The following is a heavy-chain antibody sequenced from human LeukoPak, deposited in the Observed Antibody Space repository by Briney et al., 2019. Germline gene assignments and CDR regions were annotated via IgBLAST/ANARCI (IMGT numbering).Heavy chain of an antibody. CDR2: IYHSGST. D-gene: IGHD3-3*01. V-gene: IGHV4-30-2*01. Sequence: SETLSLTCAVSGGSISSGGYSWSWIRQPPGTGLEWIGYIYHSGSTYYNPSLKSRVTISVDRSKNQFSLELSSVTAADTAVYYCASQITIFGVVTAFDYWGQGTLVTVSS. CDR3: ASQITIFGVVTAFDY. J-gene: IGHJ4*02. CDR1: GGSISSGGYS.